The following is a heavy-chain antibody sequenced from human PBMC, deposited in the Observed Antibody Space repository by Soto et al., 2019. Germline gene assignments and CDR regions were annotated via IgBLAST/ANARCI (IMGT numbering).Heavy chain of an antibody. CDR3: AKDLESSPYDSSGYGY. Sequence: PGGSLRLSCAASGFTFSSYAMSWVRQAPGKGLEWVSAISGSGGSTYYADSVKGRFTISRDNSKNTLYLQMNSLRAEDTAVYYCAKDLESSPYDSSGYGYWGQGTLVTVSS. V-gene: IGHV3-23*01. J-gene: IGHJ4*02. CDR1: GFTFSSYA. CDR2: ISGSGGST. D-gene: IGHD3-22*01.